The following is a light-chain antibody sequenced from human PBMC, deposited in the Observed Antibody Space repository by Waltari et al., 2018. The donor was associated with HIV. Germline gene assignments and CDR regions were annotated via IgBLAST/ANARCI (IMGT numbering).Light chain of an antibody. CDR3: QQRYQWPPVT. CDR1: QSIGNN. J-gene: IGKJ4*01. CDR2: GGS. V-gene: IGKV3-15*01. Sequence: EIVVTQSPVTLSVSPGQRATLSCRSSQSIGNNLAWYQQRPGQPPRLLIYGGSTRATGIPDRFSGSGSGAQFTLTIDGLQSEDFAVYYCQQRYQWPPVTFGGGTRVEIK.